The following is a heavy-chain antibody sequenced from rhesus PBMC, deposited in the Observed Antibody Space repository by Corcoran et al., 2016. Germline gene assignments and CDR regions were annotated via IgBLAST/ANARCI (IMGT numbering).Heavy chain of an antibody. Sequence: QVQLQESGPGLVKPSETLSLTCAVSGYSISSNYCSWIRQPPGEGLEWIAYIYGSSGSTSYNPSLKSRVSISTDPSKIQFAPKLSSVTAADTAVYYCARGDSSGVSYNYGLDSWGQGVVVTVSS. CDR2: IYGSSGST. V-gene: IGHV4-147*01. CDR3: ARGDSSGVSYNYGLDS. J-gene: IGHJ6*01. D-gene: IGHD6-31*01. CDR1: GYSISSNY.